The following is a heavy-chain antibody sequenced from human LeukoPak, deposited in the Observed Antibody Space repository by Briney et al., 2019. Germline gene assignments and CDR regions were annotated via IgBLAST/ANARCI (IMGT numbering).Heavy chain of an antibody. J-gene: IGHJ4*02. V-gene: IGHV3-23*01. CDR3: AKDLRRIYDY. CDR1: GFTFSSYG. Sequence: GGTLRLSCAASGFTFSSYGMSWVRQAPGKGLEWVSAISGSGGSTYYADSVKGRFTISRDNSKNTLYPQMNSLRAEDTAVYYCAKDLRRIYDYWGQGTLVTVSS. D-gene: IGHD3-3*01. CDR2: ISGSGGST.